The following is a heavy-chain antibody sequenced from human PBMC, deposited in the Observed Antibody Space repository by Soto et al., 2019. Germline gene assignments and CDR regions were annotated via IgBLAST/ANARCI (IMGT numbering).Heavy chain of an antibody. D-gene: IGHD2-2*01. CDR2: IYAGDSDT. V-gene: IGHV5-51*01. Sequence: GESLKISCKASGYSFPNFWIGWVRQMPGKGLEWMGTIYAGDSDTRYSPSFQGQVTISADTSITTAYLQWSGLRASDTAMYFCARHLVGSTRGNFDYWGQGTLVTVSS. CDR3: ARHLVGSTRGNFDY. J-gene: IGHJ4*01. CDR1: GYSFPNFW.